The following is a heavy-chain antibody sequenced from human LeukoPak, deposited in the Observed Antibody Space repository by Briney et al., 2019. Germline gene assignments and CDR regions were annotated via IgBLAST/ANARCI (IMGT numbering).Heavy chain of an antibody. CDR3: ARERIAAPDY. D-gene: IGHD6-6*01. Sequence: SETLSLTCTVSGGSISSGGYYWSWIRQHPGKGLEWIGYIYYSGSTYYNPSLKSRVTISVDTSKNQFSLKLSSVTAADTAVYYCARERIAAPDYWGRGTLVTVSS. J-gene: IGHJ4*02. CDR2: IYYSGST. V-gene: IGHV4-31*03. CDR1: GGSISSGGYY.